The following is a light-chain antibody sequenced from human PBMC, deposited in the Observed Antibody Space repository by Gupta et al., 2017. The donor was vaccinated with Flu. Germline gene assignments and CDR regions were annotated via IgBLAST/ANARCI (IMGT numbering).Light chain of an antibody. CDR3: HQYGSSPRA. Sequence: GALSWSQGERATLSCRASQSVSNNFLAWYQQKGGQAPRLLLYGATSRAAGIPGRFSGSASGADFTLTISRLEPEDSAVYYCHQYGSSPRAFGPGTKVEV. CDR1: QSVSNNF. V-gene: IGKV3-20*01. J-gene: IGKJ4*02. CDR2: GAT.